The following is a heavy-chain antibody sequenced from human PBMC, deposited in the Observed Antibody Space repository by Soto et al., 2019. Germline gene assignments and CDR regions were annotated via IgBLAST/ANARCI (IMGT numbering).Heavy chain of an antibody. CDR3: ARGSSSWYGYIDY. V-gene: IGHV4-34*01. D-gene: IGHD6-13*01. CDR2: INHSGST. CDR1: GGSFSGYY. Sequence: PSETLSLTCAVYGGSFSGYYWSWIRQPPGKGLEWIGEINHSGSTNYNPSLKSRVTISVDTSKNQFSLKLSSVTAADTAVYYCARGSSSWYGYIDYWGQGTLVTVSS. J-gene: IGHJ4*02.